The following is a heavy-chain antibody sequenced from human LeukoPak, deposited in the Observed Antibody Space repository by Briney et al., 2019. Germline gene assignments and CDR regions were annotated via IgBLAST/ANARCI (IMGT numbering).Heavy chain of an antibody. Sequence: GGSLRLSCAASGFTFSRYWMTWVRQAPGKGLEWVANMNQDGSKQYYVDSVKGRFTMSRDNAKDSLYLQMNSLRAEDTAVYYCARGALDHFDPWGQGTLVTVSS. V-gene: IGHV3-7*01. CDR1: GFTFSRYW. D-gene: IGHD1-14*01. CDR3: ARGALDHFDP. J-gene: IGHJ5*02. CDR2: MNQDGSKQ.